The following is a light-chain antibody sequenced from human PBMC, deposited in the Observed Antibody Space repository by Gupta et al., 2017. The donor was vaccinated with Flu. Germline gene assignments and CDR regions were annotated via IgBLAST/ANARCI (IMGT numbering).Light chain of an antibody. V-gene: IGLV1-44*01. CDR3: AAWDDSLNGWV. CDR2: RNN. CDR1: SSNIGSNT. Sequence: QSVPTQPPSASGTPGQRVTISCSGSSSNIGSNTVNWYQQLPGTAPKLLIYRNNQRPSGVPDRFSGSKSGTTASLAISWLQSEDEADYYCAAWDDSLNGWVFGGGTKLTVL. J-gene: IGLJ3*02.